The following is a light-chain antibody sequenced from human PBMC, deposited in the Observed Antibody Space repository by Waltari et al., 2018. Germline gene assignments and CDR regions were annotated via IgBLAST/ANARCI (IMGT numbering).Light chain of an antibody. J-gene: IGKJ5*01. Sequence: EIVLTQSPATLSLSPGERATLSCRASQSVSSYLGWFQQKPGQTPRLLIYDASNRATGIPARFSGSGSVTDFTLTISSLEPEDFAIYYCQQRSNWPSITFGQGTRLEIK. CDR2: DAS. V-gene: IGKV3-11*01. CDR3: QQRSNWPSIT. CDR1: QSVSSY.